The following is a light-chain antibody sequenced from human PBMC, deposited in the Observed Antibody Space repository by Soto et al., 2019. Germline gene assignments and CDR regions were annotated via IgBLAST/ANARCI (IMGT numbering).Light chain of an antibody. Sequence: DIQMTQSPSSVSASVGDRVTITCRARQDISSWLAWYQQKPGKAPKLLIYAASSLQSGVPSRFSGSGSGTDCTLTISSLQPEDFANYYCQEAKNFPYTFGQGTKLEIK. J-gene: IGKJ2*01. V-gene: IGKV1D-12*01. CDR3: QEAKNFPYT. CDR1: QDISSW. CDR2: AAS.